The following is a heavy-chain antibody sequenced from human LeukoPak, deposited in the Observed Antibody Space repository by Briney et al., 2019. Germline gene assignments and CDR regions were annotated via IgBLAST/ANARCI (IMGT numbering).Heavy chain of an antibody. CDR2: FHYSGST. CDR3: ARTAARYYMDV. Sequence: SETLSLTCTVSGGSISSYYWSWIRQPLGKGLEWIGYFHYSGSTNYNPSLKSRVTISVDTSKNQFSLKLSSVTAADTAVYYCARTAARYYMDVWGKGTTVTVSS. J-gene: IGHJ6*03. CDR1: GGSISSYY. D-gene: IGHD6-6*01. V-gene: IGHV4-59*01.